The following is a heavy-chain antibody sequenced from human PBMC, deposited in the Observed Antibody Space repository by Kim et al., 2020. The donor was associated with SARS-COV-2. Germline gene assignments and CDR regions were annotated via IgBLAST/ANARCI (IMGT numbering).Heavy chain of an antibody. Sequence: ASVKVSCKVSGYTLTELSMHWVRQAPGKGLEWMGGFDPEDGETIYAQKFQGRVTMTEDTSTDTAYMELSSLRSEDTAVYYCATLAINWRKRSGPDYWGQGTLVTVSS. CDR3: ATLAINWRKRSGPDY. V-gene: IGHV1-24*01. CDR2: FDPEDGET. CDR1: GYTLTELS. D-gene: IGHD1-20*01. J-gene: IGHJ4*02.